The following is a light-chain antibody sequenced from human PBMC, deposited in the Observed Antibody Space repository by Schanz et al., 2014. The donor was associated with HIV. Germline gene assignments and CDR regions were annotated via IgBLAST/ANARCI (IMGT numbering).Light chain of an antibody. CDR2: DAS. CDR3: QQYGSS. V-gene: IGKV3-11*01. CDR1: QSVGTY. Sequence: EIVLTQSPATLSLSPGERATLSCRASQSVGTYLAWYQQKRGQAPRLLIYDASNRATDIPARFSGSGSGTDFTLTISRLEPEDFAVYYCQQYGSSFGPGTKVEIK. J-gene: IGKJ3*01.